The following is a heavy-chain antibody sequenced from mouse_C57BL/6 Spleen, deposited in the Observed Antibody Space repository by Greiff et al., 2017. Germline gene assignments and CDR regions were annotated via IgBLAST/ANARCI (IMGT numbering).Heavy chain of an antibody. Sequence: SGAELVRPGASVKMSCKASGYTFTSSNMNWVKQTPREGLEWIGAIYPGNGDASYNQKFKGKATLTVDKSSSTAYMQLSSMTSENSAVDVCARRYGNVDAMDYWGQGPSVTASS. CDR1: GYTFTSSN. J-gene: IGHJ4*01. CDR3: ARRYGNVDAMDY. CDR2: IYPGNGDA. D-gene: IGHD2-1*01. V-gene: IGHV1-12*01.